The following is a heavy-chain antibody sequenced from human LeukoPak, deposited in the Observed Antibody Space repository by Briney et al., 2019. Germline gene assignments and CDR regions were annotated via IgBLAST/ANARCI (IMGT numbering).Heavy chain of an antibody. CDR1: GFTFISYG. D-gene: IGHD1-26*01. J-gene: IGHJ3*02. V-gene: IGHV3-33*06. Sequence: GRSLRLSCAASGFTFISYGIHWVRQAPGKGLEWVAVIWYDGSNKYYADSVKGRFTISRDNSKNTLYLQMNSLRAEDTAVYYCAKDLPDSGRYAFDIWGQGTMATVSS. CDR3: AKDLPDSGRYAFDI. CDR2: IWYDGSNK.